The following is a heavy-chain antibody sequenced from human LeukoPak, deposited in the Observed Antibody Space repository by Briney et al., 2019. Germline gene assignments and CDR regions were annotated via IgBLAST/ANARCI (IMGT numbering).Heavy chain of an antibody. J-gene: IGHJ4*02. CDR1: GFTFSSYS. D-gene: IGHD4-11*01. Sequence: GGSLRLSCAASGFTFSSYSMNWVRQAPGKGLEWVSSISSSSSYIYYADSVKGRFTISRDNSKNTLYLQMNSLRAEDTAVYYCAKILPDTVTADYWGQGTLVTVSS. V-gene: IGHV3-21*01. CDR3: AKILPDTVTADY. CDR2: ISSSSSYI.